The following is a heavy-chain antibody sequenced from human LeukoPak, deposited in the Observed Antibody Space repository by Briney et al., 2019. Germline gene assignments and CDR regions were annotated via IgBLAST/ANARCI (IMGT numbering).Heavy chain of an antibody. CDR1: GGTFGSYA. CDR2: IIPIFGTA. Sequence: ASVKVSCKASGGTFGSYAISWVRQAPGQGLEWMGGIIPIFGTANYAQKFQGRVTITADESTSTAYMELSSLRSEDTAVYYCAMSPIEYCGGDCYPPDWGQGTLVTVSS. CDR3: AMSPIEYCGGDCYPPD. J-gene: IGHJ4*02. D-gene: IGHD2-21*02. V-gene: IGHV1-69*13.